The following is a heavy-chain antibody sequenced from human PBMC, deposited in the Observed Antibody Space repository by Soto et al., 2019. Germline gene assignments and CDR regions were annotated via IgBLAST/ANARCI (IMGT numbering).Heavy chain of an antibody. CDR3: ASQKGADYYDSSAPMGGFDP. CDR1: HGTFSSYA. J-gene: IGHJ5*02. CDR2: IIPIFGTA. Sequence: ASATVSCTASHGTFSSYAISWVRHAPGQGLEWMGGIIPIFGTANYAQKFQGRVTITADESTSTAYMELSSLRSEDTAVYYCASQKGADYYDSSAPMGGFDPWGQGTLVTVPQ. D-gene: IGHD3-22*01. V-gene: IGHV1-69*13.